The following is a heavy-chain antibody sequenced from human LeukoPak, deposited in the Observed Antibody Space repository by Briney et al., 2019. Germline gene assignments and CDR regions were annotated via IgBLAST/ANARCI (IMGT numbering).Heavy chain of an antibody. CDR1: GGSISSGGYY. V-gene: IGHV4-31*03. J-gene: IGHJ4*02. CDR2: IYYSGST. CDR3: ARECRRTNGVCYSDY. Sequence: PSETLSLTCTVSGGSISSGGYYWSWIRQHPGKGLEWIGYIYYSGSTYYNPSLKSRVTISVDTSKNQFSLKLSSVTAADTAVYYCARECRRTNGVCYSDYWGQGTLVTVSS. D-gene: IGHD2-8*01.